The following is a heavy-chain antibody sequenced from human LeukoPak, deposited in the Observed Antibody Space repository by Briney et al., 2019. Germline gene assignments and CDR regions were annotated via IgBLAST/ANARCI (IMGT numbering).Heavy chain of an antibody. J-gene: IGHJ5*02. D-gene: IGHD2-2*02. CDR3: ARVYCSSTSCYTSYDFWSGYYKSANWFDP. CDR1: GGSFSGYY. Sequence: PSETLSLTCTVSGGSFSGYYWSWIRQPPGKGLEWIGEINHSGSTNYNPSLKSRVTISVDTSKNQFSLKLSSVTAADTAVYYCARVYCSSTSCYTSYDFWSGYYKSANWFDPWGQGTLVTVSS. V-gene: IGHV4-34*01. CDR2: INHSGST.